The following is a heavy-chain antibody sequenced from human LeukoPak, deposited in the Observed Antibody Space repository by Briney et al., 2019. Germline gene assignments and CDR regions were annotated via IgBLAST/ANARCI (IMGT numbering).Heavy chain of an antibody. V-gene: IGHV3-64*01. J-gene: IGHJ4*02. CDR1: GFTFSSYA. CDR3: ARDSGSYYGADY. D-gene: IGHD1-26*01. Sequence: PGGSLRLSCAASGFTFSSYAMHWVRQAPGKGLEYVSAISSNGGSTYYANSVKVRFTISRDNSKNTLYLQMGSLRAEDMAVYYCARDSGSYYGADYWGQGTLVTVSS. CDR2: ISSNGGST.